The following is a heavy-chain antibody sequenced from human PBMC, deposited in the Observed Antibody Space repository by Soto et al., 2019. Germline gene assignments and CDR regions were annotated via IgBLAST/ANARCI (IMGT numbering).Heavy chain of an antibody. CDR3: ARGRGSSWYFQAFDI. CDR1: GGSISSYY. V-gene: IGHV4-59*01. J-gene: IGHJ3*02. D-gene: IGHD6-13*01. CDR2: IYYNGST. Sequence: PSETLSLTCTVSGGSISSYYWSWIRQPPGKGLEWIGYIYYNGSTIYNPSLKSRVTISVDTSKNQFSLKLSSVTAADTAVYYCARGRGSSWYFQAFDIWGQGTMVTVSS.